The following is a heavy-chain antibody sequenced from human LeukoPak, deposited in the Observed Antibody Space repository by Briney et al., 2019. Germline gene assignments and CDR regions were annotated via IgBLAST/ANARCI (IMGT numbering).Heavy chain of an antibody. CDR1: GYTFTGYY. J-gene: IGHJ4*02. V-gene: IGHV1-2*02. Sequence: ASVKVSCKASGYTFTGYYMHWVRQAPGQGLEWMGWINPNSGGTNYAQKFQGRVTMTRDTSISTAYMELSRLRSDDTAVYYCARYQGYGDGCNAGDYWGQGTLVTVSS. CDR3: ARYQGYGDGCNAGDY. D-gene: IGHD5-24*01. CDR2: INPNSGGT.